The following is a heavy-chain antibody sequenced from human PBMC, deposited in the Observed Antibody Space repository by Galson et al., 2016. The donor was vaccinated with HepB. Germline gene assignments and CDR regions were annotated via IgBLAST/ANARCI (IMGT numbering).Heavy chain of an antibody. V-gene: IGHV3-49*03. Sequence: SLRLSCAGSGFTFGDYAMSWFRQVPGKGLEWVGFIRSKTYGGTPDYAASVEGRFTISRDDSKSIVYLQLNSLRTEDTAVYYCARDLPQSGGRYGSGYTPWGQGTLVTVSS. CDR3: ARDLPQSGGRYGSGYTP. J-gene: IGHJ5*02. CDR2: IRSKTYGGTP. D-gene: IGHD6-19*01. CDR1: GFTFGDYA.